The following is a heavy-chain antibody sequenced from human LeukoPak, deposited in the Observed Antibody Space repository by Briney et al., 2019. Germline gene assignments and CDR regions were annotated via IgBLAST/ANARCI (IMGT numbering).Heavy chain of an antibody. Sequence: GGSLRLSCAASGFTFSSYAMSWVRQAPGKGLEWVSAISSSGGTTYSADSVEGRFTISRDNPKNTLYLQMNSLRAEDTAVYYCYCSSSSCYRSWFDPWGQGTLVTVSS. CDR3: YCSSSSCYRSWFDP. CDR2: ISSSGGTT. J-gene: IGHJ5*02. CDR1: GFTFSSYA. D-gene: IGHD2-2*01. V-gene: IGHV3-23*01.